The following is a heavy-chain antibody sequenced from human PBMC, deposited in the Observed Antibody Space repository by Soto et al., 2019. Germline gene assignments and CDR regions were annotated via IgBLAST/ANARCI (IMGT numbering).Heavy chain of an antibody. Sequence: QVQLVQSGAEVKKPGSSVKVSCKASGGTFSSYVITWVRQAPGQGLECMGGIIPMSGTANYAQKFQGRVTITADKSTSTAYMELSSLRSEDTAVYYCPRGWNDFPHWGQGTLVTVSS. CDR2: IIPMSGTA. CDR1: GGTFSSYV. V-gene: IGHV1-69*06. J-gene: IGHJ1*01. D-gene: IGHD1-1*01. CDR3: PRGWNDFPH.